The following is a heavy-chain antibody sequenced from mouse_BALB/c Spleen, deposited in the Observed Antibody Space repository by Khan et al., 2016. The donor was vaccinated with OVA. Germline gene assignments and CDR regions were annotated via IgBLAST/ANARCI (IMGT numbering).Heavy chain of an antibody. D-gene: IGHD1-1*01. V-gene: IGHV1-20*02. CDR1: GYSFTGYF. CDR3: TRIYRSDFDY. J-gene: IGHJ2*01. CDR2: INPHIGET. Sequence: VQLQQSGPELVRPGASVKISCKASGYSFTGYFMNWVMQSHGKSLEWIGRINPHIGETFYNQRFKDKAKLTVDDSSSTAHMGRRSLASEDAAVYYGTRIYRSDFDYWGQGTTLTVSS.